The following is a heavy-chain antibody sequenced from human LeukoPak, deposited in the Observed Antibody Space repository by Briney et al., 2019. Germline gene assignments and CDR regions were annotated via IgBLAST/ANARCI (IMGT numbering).Heavy chain of an antibody. J-gene: IGHJ3*01. Sequence: SETLSLTCTVSGGSIRTYYWSWIRQPAGKALEWIGRIHTSGSTDYNPSLESRVSMSVDTSKNQFSLKLRSVTAADTAVYYCAREGSMTARPFVSIDYWGQGTMVTVSS. CDR1: GGSIRTYY. CDR2: IHTSGST. D-gene: IGHD6-6*01. CDR3: AREGSMTARPFVSIDY. V-gene: IGHV4-4*07.